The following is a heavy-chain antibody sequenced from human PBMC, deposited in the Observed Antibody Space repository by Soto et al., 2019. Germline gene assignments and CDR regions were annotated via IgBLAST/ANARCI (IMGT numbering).Heavy chain of an antibody. CDR1: GFTFSSYA. D-gene: IGHD3-10*01. Sequence: GGSLRLSCAASGFTFSSYAMSWVRQTPGKGLEWVSAISGSGGSTYYADSVRGRFTISRDNSKNTLYLQMNSLRADDSAVYYCASGSSDSYPGSRIFDFWGRGTLVTVSS. V-gene: IGHV3-23*01. CDR2: ISGSGGST. CDR3: ASGSSDSYPGSRIFDF. J-gene: IGHJ4*02.